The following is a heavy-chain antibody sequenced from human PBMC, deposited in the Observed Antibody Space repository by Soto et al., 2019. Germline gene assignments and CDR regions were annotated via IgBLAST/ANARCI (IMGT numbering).Heavy chain of an antibody. V-gene: IGHV4-39*01. CDR3: ARTYSGSYEEAFDI. J-gene: IGHJ3*02. CDR1: GGSISSSSYY. CDR2: IYYSGST. D-gene: IGHD1-26*01. Sequence: PSETLSLTCTVSGGSISSSSYYWGWIRQPPGKGLEWIGSIYYSGSTYYNPSLKSRVTISVDTSKNQFSLKLSSVTAADTAVYYCARTYSGSYEEAFDIWGQGTMVTVSS.